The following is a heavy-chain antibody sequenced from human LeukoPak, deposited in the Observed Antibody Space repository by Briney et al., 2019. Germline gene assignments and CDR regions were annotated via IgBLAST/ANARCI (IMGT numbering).Heavy chain of an antibody. CDR3: TTEVPNGDLRFDY. Sequence: GGSLRLSCTASGFSFRTYNLHWVRQAPGKGLEWVAVISYNGGYIHYEDSVKGRFTISRDDSKNTLSLQMSGLRAEDTALYYCTTEVPNGDLRFDYLGQGTLVTVSS. D-gene: IGHD4-17*01. V-gene: IGHV3-33*01. CDR1: GFSFRTYN. J-gene: IGHJ4*02. CDR2: ISYNGGYI.